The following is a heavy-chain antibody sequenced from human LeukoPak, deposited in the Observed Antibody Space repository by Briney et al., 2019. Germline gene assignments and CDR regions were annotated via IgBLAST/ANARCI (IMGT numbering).Heavy chain of an antibody. CDR2: IYYSGST. V-gene: IGHV4-39*01. J-gene: IGHJ4*02. Sequence: SETLSLTCTVSGGSISSSSYYWGWIRQPPGKGLEWIGSIYYSGSTYYNPSLKSRVTISVDASKNQFSLKLSSVTAADTAVYYCARQPPDKDDLDYWGQGTLVTVSS. CDR1: GGSISSSSYY. CDR3: ARQPPDKDDLDY.